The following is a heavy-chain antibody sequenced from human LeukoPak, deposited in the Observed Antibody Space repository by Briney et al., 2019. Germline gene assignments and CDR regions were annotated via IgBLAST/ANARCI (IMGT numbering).Heavy chain of an antibody. D-gene: IGHD3-10*01. V-gene: IGHV4-39*07. Sequence: PSETLSLTCTVSGGSVRSSSYYWGCIRQPPGKGLEGIGSVHYNGSNCDNPTLGGRVIMAIGTSKNEFSLKLTSVTAEDTAMYYCARDRGVPSPYYFDLWGQGTLVTVSS. J-gene: IGHJ4*02. CDR1: GGSVRSSSYY. CDR2: VHYNGSN. CDR3: ARDRGVPSPYYFDL.